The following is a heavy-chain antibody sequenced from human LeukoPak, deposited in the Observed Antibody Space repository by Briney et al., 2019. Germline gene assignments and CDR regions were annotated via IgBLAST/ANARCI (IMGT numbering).Heavy chain of an antibody. J-gene: IGHJ4*02. Sequence: HSGGSLRLSCAASGFTFSSSAMSWVRQAPWKGLEWVSVVSGSGDRTYYADSVKGRFTISRDNSKNTLYLQMNSLRAEDTAVYFCAKGIRVGSIIFDYWGQGTLVTVSS. V-gene: IGHV3-23*01. CDR1: GFTFSSSA. CDR3: AKGIRVGSIIFDY. D-gene: IGHD1-26*01. CDR2: VSGSGDRT.